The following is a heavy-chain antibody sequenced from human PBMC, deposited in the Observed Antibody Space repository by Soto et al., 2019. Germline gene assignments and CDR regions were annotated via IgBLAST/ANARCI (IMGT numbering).Heavy chain of an antibody. CDR1: CGYIGGVVYC. V-gene: IGHV4-31*03. CDR2: IYYSGST. CDR3: PRVDGSGSYPTSFDY. Sequence: SVFCGYIGGVVYCRSRKNKHPGKGLEWIGYIYYSGSTYYNPSLKSRVTISVDTSKNQFSLKLSSVTAADTAVYYCPRVDGSGSYPTSFDYWGQGTLVTVSS. D-gene: IGHD3-10*01. J-gene: IGHJ4*02.